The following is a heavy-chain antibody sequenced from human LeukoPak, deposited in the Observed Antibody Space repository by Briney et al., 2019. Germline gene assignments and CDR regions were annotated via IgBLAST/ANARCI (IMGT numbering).Heavy chain of an antibody. CDR3: AKDQPGSNIVVVPAASDY. J-gene: IGHJ4*02. CDR2: ISGSGGST. D-gene: IGHD2-2*01. V-gene: IGHV3-23*01. CDR1: GFTFSSYA. Sequence: GGSLRLSCAASGFTFSSYAMSWVRQAPGKGLEWVSAISGSGGSTYYADSVKGRSTISRDNSKNTLYLQMNSLRAEDTAVYYCAKDQPGSNIVVVPAASDYWGQGTLVTVSS.